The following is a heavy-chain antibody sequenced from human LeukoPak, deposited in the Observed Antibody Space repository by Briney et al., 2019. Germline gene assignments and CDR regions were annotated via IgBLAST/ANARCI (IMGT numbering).Heavy chain of an antibody. CDR3: ARGIAAFDI. V-gene: IGHV4-59*01. CDR2: IYYSGST. Sequence: PSETLSLTCTVSGGSLSSYYWSWIRQPPGKGLEWIGYIYYSGSTNYNPSPKSRVTISVDTSKNQFSLKLSSVTAADTAVYYCARGIAAFDIWGQGTMVTVSS. CDR1: GGSLSSYY. J-gene: IGHJ3*02.